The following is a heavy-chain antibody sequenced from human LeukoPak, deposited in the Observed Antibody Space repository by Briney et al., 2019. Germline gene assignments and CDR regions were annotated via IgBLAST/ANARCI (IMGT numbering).Heavy chain of an antibody. CDR2: FDYSGST. CDR3: AGGSSGWSEN. CDR1: GGSIGSTSYY. J-gene: IGHJ4*02. Sequence: SEALSLTCTVSGGSIGSTSYYWAWIRQPPGKGLEWIGNFDYSGSTYYNPSLNSRVTISVDTSKNQCSLTLSSVSAADTAVYYCAGGSSGWSENWGQGTLVTVSS. D-gene: IGHD6-19*01. V-gene: IGHV4-39*01.